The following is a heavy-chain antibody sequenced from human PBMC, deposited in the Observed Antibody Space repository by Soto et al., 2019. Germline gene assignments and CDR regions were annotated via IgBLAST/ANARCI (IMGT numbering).Heavy chain of an antibody. CDR3: ARKLNWNEGRDGYFDY. CDR1: GFTFSSYA. V-gene: IGHV3-23*01. Sequence: GGSLRLSCAASGFTFSSYAMSWVRQAPGKGLEWVSAISGSGGSTYYADSVKGRFTISRDNSKNTLYLQMNSLRAEDTAVYYCARKLNWNEGRDGYFDYWGQGTLVTVSS. CDR2: ISGSGGST. J-gene: IGHJ4*02. D-gene: IGHD1-1*01.